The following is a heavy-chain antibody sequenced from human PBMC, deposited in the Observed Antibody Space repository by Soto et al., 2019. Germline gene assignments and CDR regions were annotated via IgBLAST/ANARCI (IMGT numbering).Heavy chain of an antibody. CDR1: GASVRSDDYY. Sequence: QVQLQESGPRLVKPSETLSLTCSVSGASVRSDDYYWSWIRQPPGKGLEWIGFVYYDGGTNYNPSLKSRVTISIDTSQNRFALTLTSVTAADAAIYYCARSHSGYDFGSRNCFDYWGQGSLVTVSS. CDR3: ARSHSGYDFGSRNCFDY. D-gene: IGHD5-12*01. J-gene: IGHJ4*02. CDR2: VYYDGGT. V-gene: IGHV4-61*08.